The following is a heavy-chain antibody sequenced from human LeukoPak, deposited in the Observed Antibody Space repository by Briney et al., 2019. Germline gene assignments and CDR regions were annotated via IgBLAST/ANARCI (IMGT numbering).Heavy chain of an antibody. CDR3: ARVYYYDSSGYYDY. V-gene: IGHV1-2*02. CDR1: GGTFSSYA. D-gene: IGHD3-22*01. CDR2: INPNSGGT. J-gene: IGHJ4*02. Sequence: AAVKVSCKASGGTFSSYAISWVRQAPGQGLEWMGWINPNSGGTNYAQKFQGRVTMTRDTSISTAYMELSRLRSDDTAVYYCARVYYYDSSGYYDYWGQGTLVTVSS.